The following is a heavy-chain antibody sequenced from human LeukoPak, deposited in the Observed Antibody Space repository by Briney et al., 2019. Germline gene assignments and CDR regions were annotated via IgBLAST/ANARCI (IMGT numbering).Heavy chain of an antibody. CDR2: INPSGGST. Sequence: ASVRVSCKASGYTFTSYYMHWVRQAPGQGLEWMGIINPSGGSTDYAQKFQGRVTMTRDTSTGTVYMELSSLRSEDTAVYYCAREYGGSPFDYWGQGTLVTVSS. J-gene: IGHJ4*02. CDR3: AREYGGSPFDY. CDR1: GYTFTSYY. V-gene: IGHV1-46*01. D-gene: IGHD4-23*01.